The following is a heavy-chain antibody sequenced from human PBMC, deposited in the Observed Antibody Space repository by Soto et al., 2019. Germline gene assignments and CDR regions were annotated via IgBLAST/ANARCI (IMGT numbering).Heavy chain of an antibody. V-gene: IGHV1-69*13. D-gene: IGHD3-9*01. CDR1: GGTFSSYA. J-gene: IGHJ5*02. Sequence: ASVKVSCKASGGTFSSYAISWVRQAPGQGLGWMGGIIPIFGTANYAQKFQGRVTITADESTSTAYMELSSLRSEDTAVYYCARAPSYDILTGYLSWGQGTLVTVSS. CDR2: IIPIFGTA. CDR3: ARAPSYDILTGYLS.